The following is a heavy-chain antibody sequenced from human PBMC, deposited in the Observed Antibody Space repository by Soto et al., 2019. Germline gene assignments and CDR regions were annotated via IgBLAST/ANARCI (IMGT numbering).Heavy chain of an antibody. D-gene: IGHD6-19*01. CDR2: IWYDGSNK. CDR3: ARDDITGREVAIYGMDV. J-gene: IGHJ6*02. V-gene: IGHV3-33*01. Sequence: PGGSLRLSCAASGFTFSNYGMHWVRQAPGKGLEWVAVIWYDGSNKYYADPVKGRFTISRDNSKNTLYLQINSLRAEDTAVYYCARDDITGREVAIYGMDVWGQGTTVTVSS. CDR1: GFTFSNYG.